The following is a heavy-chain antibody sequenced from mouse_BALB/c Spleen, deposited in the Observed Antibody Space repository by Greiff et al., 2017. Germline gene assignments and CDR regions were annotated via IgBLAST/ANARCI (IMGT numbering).Heavy chain of an antibody. V-gene: IGHV5-12-1*01. CDR1: GFAFSSYD. CDR2: ISSGGGST. Sequence: EVQGVESGGGLVKPGGSLKLSCAASGFAFSSYDMSWVRQTPEKRLEWVAYISSGGGSTYYPDTVKGRFTISRDNAKNTLYLQMSSLKSEDTAMYYCARHYYGYHAMDYWGQGTSVTVSS. CDR3: ARHYYGYHAMDY. J-gene: IGHJ4*01. D-gene: IGHD1-2*01.